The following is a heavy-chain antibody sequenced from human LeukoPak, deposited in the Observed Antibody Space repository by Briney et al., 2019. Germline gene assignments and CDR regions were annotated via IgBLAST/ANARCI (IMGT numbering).Heavy chain of an antibody. V-gene: IGHV1-2*04. CDR2: INPNSGGT. Sequence: ASVTVSCKASGYTFTGYYMHWVRQAPGQGLEWMGWINPNSGGTNYAQKFQGWLTMTRDTSISTAYMELSRLRSDDTAVYYCARQGSYSGSYYDYWGQGTLVTVSS. J-gene: IGHJ4*02. CDR3: ARQGSYSGSYYDY. CDR1: GYTFTGYY. D-gene: IGHD1-26*01.